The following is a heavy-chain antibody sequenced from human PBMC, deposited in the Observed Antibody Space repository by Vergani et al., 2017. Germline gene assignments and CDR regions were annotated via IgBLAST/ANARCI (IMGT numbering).Heavy chain of an antibody. D-gene: IGHD2-15*01. Sequence: QVQLVQSGAEVKKPGSSVKVSCKASGGTFSSYAISWVRQAPGTGLEWMGRIIPILGIANYAQKFQGSVTSTADKFTRTAYMELSRLGSEDKAVYYGAREGDCSGGSCRAEAFDIWGQGTMVTVSS. CDR3: AREGDCSGGSCRAEAFDI. J-gene: IGHJ3*02. CDR1: GGTFSSYA. V-gene: IGHV1-69*04. CDR2: IIPILGIA.